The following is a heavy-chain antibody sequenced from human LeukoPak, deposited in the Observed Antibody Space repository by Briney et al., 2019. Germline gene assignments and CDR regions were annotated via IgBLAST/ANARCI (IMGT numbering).Heavy chain of an antibody. CDR3: ARAGSSGYWHYFDY. V-gene: IGHV4-34*10. J-gene: IGHJ4*02. CDR1: GGSFSGYY. Sequence: KPSETLSLTCAVYGGSFSGYYWTWIRQPPGKGLEWIGEIHYSGSATYNPSLKSRLTMSVDTSKNQFSLKLSSVTAADTARYYCARAGSSGYWHYFDYWGQGALVTVSS. D-gene: IGHD3-22*01. CDR2: IHYSGSA.